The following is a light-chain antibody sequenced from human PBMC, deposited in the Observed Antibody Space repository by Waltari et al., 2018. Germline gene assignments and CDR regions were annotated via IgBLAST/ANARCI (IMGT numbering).Light chain of an antibody. CDR1: SGHSSNV. CDR3: QTGGHGTWV. Sequence: QLVLTQSPPASASLGASVKLNCTLSSGHSSNVIAWLQQQPEKGPRYLMKVNSDGSHSKGDKIPDRFSGSSSGTEHYLTISSLQSEDVADYYCQTGGHGTWVFGGGTKLTVL. J-gene: IGLJ3*02. V-gene: IGLV4-69*01. CDR2: VNSDGSH.